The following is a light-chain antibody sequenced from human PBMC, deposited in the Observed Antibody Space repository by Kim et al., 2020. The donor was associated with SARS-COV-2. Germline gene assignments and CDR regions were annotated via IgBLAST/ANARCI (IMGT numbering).Light chain of an antibody. Sequence: ASVGDRVTITCRTSQSIGRNDLNWYAQRPGKAPNLLIYSTSSLESGVPSRFSGSGSGTDFTLAISSLQVEDFATYYCQQGYNTPYTFGQGTKLEI. J-gene: IGKJ2*01. CDR1: QSIGRND. V-gene: IGKV1-39*01. CDR2: STS. CDR3: QQGYNTPYT.